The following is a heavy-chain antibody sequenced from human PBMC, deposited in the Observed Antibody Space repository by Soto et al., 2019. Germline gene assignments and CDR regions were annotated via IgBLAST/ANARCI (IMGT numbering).Heavy chain of an antibody. CDR3: ATSVNSAMAFDY. V-gene: IGHV1-46*01. CDR2: INPNGGIT. Sequence: EASVKVSCKASGYTFTHYYIHWLRQAPGQGLEWMGIINPNGGITTYAQKFRAGFTMTRDTSTSTVYLELSSLRSEDSAVYYCATSVNSAMAFDYWGQGTLVTVSS. D-gene: IGHD5-18*01. J-gene: IGHJ4*02. CDR1: GYTFTHYY.